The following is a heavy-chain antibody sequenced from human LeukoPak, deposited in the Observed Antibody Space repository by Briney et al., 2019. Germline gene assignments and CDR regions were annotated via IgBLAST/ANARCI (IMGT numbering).Heavy chain of an antibody. J-gene: IGHJ1*01. Sequence: PGGSLRLSCAASGLTFSNFAMSWVRQAPGKGLQWVSGISGSGGNTYYADSVKGRFTISRDNSKNTLYLQMNGLRAEDTAIYYCAKDWGVWGQGTLVTVSS. CDR3: AKDWGV. D-gene: IGHD3-16*01. V-gene: IGHV3-23*01. CDR1: GLTFSNFA. CDR2: ISGSGGNT.